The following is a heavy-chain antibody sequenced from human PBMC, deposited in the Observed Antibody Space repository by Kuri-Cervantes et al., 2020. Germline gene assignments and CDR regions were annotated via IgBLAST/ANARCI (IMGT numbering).Heavy chain of an antibody. D-gene: IGHD6-19*01. CDR3: ARGAFGDPYTSGWQD. CDR1: GFTFSSYW. V-gene: IGHV3-7*01. CDR2: IKQDGSEK. Sequence: GGSLRLSCAASGFTFSSYWMSWVRQAPGKGLEWVANIKQDGSEKYYVDSVKGRFTISRDNAKNSLYLQMNSLRAEDTAVYYCARGAFGDPYTSGWQDWGQGTLVTVSS. J-gene: IGHJ4*02.